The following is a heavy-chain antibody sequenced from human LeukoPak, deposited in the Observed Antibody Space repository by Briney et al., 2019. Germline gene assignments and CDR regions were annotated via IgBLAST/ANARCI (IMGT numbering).Heavy chain of an antibody. V-gene: IGHV4-31*03. CDR3: ARYYDSSGYYRYFDY. CDR1: GGSISSGGYY. CDR2: IYYSGST. J-gene: IGHJ4*02. D-gene: IGHD3-22*01. Sequence: SQTLSLTCTVSGGSISSGGYYWSWIRQHPGKGLEWIGYIYYSGSTYYNPSLKSRVTISVDTSKNQFSLKLSSVTPADTAVYYCARYYDSSGYYRYFDYWGQGTLVTVSS.